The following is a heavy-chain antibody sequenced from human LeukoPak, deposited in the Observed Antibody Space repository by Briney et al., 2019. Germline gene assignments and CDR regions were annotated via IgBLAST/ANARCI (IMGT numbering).Heavy chain of an antibody. CDR2: IGAGSDP. J-gene: IGHJ2*01. CDR3: ARGTVATIGWYFDL. Sequence: GGSLRLSCAASGFTFSSYDMHWVRQATGKGLEWVSTIGAGSDPYYPGSVKGRFTISRENAKNSLCLQMNSLRAGDTAMYYCARGTVATIGWYFDLWGRGTLVTVSS. V-gene: IGHV3-13*05. CDR1: GFTFSSYD. D-gene: IGHD5-12*01.